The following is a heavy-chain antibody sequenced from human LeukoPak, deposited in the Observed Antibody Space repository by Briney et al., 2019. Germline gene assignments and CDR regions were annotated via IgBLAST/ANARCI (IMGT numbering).Heavy chain of an antibody. Sequence: ASVKVSCKASGGTLSSYAISWVRQAPGQGLEWMGGIIPIFGTANYAQKFQGRVTITADESTSTAYMELSSLRSEDTAVYYCARDSAYGSGINYFDYWGQGTLVTVSS. J-gene: IGHJ4*02. CDR2: IIPIFGTA. CDR3: ARDSAYGSGINYFDY. D-gene: IGHD3-10*01. V-gene: IGHV1-69*13. CDR1: GGTLSSYA.